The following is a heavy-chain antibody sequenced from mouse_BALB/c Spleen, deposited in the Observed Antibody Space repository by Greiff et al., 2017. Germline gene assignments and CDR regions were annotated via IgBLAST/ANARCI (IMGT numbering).Heavy chain of an antibody. CDR1: GYTFTDYE. CDR3: TRGSQFITTATGFAD. CDR2: IDPETGGT. D-gene: IGHD1-2*01. J-gene: IGHJ3*01. V-gene: IGHV1-15*01. Sequence: VQLQQSGAELVRPGASVTLSCKASGYTFTDYEMHWVKQTPVHGLEWIGAIDPETGGTAYNQKFKGKATLTADKSSSTAYMELRSLTSEDSAVYYCTRGSQFITTATGFADWGQGTLVTVSA.